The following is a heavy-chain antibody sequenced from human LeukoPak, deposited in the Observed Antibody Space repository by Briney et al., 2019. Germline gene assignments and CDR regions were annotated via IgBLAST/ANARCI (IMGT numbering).Heavy chain of an antibody. CDR3: ASNVLRYFDWNPFDY. CDR1: GGTFSSYA. Sequence: SVKVSCKASGGTFSSYAISWVRQAPGQGLEWMGGIIPIFGTANYAQKFQGRVTMTRDTSISTAYMELSRLRSDDTAVYYCASNVLRYFDWNPFDYWGQGTLVTVSS. D-gene: IGHD3-9*01. V-gene: IGHV1-69*05. CDR2: IIPIFGTA. J-gene: IGHJ4*02.